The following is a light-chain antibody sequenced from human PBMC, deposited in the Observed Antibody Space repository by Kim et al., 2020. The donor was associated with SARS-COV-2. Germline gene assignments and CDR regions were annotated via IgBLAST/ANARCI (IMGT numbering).Light chain of an antibody. V-gene: IGLV2-14*03. CDR1: SMDVGGYNY. CDR2: DVN. Sequence: NTLAGAGTSMDVGGYNYVSWYQQHPGKAPKLMIYDVNNRPSGVSNRFSGSKSGNTASLTISGLQAEDEADYYCSSYTSSSTPYVFGTGTKVTVL. CDR3: SSYTSSSTPYV. J-gene: IGLJ1*01.